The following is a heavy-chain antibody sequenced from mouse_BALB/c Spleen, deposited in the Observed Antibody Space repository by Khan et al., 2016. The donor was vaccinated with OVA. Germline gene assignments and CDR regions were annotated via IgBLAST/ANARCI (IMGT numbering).Heavy chain of an antibody. CDR1: GFTFSNYA. V-gene: IGHV5-6-5*01. CDR2: ISSGDST. CDR3: ARDYWFAY. Sequence: EVQLVESGGGLVKPGGSLKLSCAASGFTFSNYAMSWVRQSPEKRLEWVASISSGDSTYDTSSVKATITISRDNARNSLYLDMGSVKTGDTDMYYCARDYWFAYWGQGTLVTVSA. J-gene: IGHJ3*01.